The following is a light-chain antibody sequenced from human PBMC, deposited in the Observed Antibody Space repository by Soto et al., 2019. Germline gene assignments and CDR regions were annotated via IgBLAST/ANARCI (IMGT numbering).Light chain of an antibody. V-gene: IGKV1-5*03. CDR3: QHYNSYSEA. CDR2: KAS. Sequence: DIQMTQSPSTLSASLGDRVTITCRASQSIDTWLAWHQQKPGQVPKLLIYKASTLKSGVPSRFSGSGSGTEFTLTISSLQPDDFATYYCQHYNSYSEAFGQGTKVDI. CDR1: QSIDTW. J-gene: IGKJ1*01.